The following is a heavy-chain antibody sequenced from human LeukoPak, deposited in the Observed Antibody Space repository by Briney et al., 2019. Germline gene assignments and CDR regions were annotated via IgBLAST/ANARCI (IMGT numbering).Heavy chain of an antibody. CDR2: ISAYNGNT. CDR3: ARDLAPGGGSGWYY. D-gene: IGHD6-19*01. CDR1: GYTFTSYG. Sequence: GASVNVSCKASGYTFTSYGISWVRQAPGQGLEWMGWISAYNGNTNYAQKLQGRVTMTTDTSTSTAYMELRSLRSDDTAVYYCARDLAPGGGSGWYYWGQGTLVTVSS. V-gene: IGHV1-18*01. J-gene: IGHJ4*02.